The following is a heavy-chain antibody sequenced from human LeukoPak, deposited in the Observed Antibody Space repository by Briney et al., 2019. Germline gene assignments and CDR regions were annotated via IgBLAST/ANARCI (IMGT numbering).Heavy chain of an antibody. D-gene: IGHD2-21*02. Sequence: ASVKVSCKASGGTLSSYAISWVRQAPGQGLEWMGRIIPILGIANYAQKFQGRVTITADKSTSTAYMELSSLRSEDTAVYYCARDRVTSAAHYYYYGMDVWGQGTTVTVSS. CDR2: IIPILGIA. CDR3: ARDRVTSAAHYYYYGMDV. CDR1: GGTLSSYA. J-gene: IGHJ6*02. V-gene: IGHV1-69*04.